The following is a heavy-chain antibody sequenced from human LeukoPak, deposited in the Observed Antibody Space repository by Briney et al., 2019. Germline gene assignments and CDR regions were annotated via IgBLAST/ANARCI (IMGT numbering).Heavy chain of an antibody. D-gene: IGHD2-2*01. CDR2: IIPILGIA. CDR3: ARGGAYQLLPRGYFDY. V-gene: IGHV1-69*04. J-gene: IGHJ4*02. Sequence: ASAKVSCKASGGTFSSYAISWVRQAPGQGLEWMARIIPILGIANYAQKFQGRVTITADKSTSTAYMELSSLRSEDTAVYYCARGGAYQLLPRGYFDYWGQGTLVTVSS. CDR1: GGTFSSYA.